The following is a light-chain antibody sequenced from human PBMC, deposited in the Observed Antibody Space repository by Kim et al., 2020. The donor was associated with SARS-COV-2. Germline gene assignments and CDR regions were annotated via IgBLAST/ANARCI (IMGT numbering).Light chain of an antibody. V-gene: IGKV1-5*03. CDR3: QHYDAYPLT. CDR1: QSIRIY. CDR2: RAS. Sequence: DIQMTQSTSTLSTSVGDRITITCRASQSIRIYLAWYQQKPGKAPKLLIYRASRLETGVPSRFSGSGSGTEFNLTISSLQPDDSAIYYCQHYDAYPLTVGGGTKVDIK. J-gene: IGKJ4*01.